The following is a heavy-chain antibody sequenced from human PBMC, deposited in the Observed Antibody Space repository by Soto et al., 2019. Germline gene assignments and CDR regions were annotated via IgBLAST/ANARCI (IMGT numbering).Heavy chain of an antibody. J-gene: IGHJ4*02. D-gene: IGHD6-6*01. CDR2: IYYSGRT. CDR3: ARDRSNSPDYFDY. Sequence: SETLSLTCTVSGGSISSDDYYWSWIRQPPGKGLEWIGYIYYSGRTDYNPSLKSRVIISIDTSKNQFSLNLNSVSGADTAVYYCARDRSNSPDYFDYWGQGTLVTVSS. V-gene: IGHV4-30-4*01. CDR1: GGSISSDDYY.